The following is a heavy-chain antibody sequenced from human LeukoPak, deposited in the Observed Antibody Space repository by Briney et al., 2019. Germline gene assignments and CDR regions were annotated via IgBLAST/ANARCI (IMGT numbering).Heavy chain of an antibody. CDR1: GFTFDDYA. CDR2: ISWNSGSI. Sequence: GGSLRLSCAASGFTFDDYAMRWVRQAPGKGLEWVSGISWNSGSIGYADSVKGRFTISRDNAKNSLYLQMNSLRAEDTALYYCAKDILDGSSWYRGEGSFDYWGQGTLVTVSS. V-gene: IGHV3-9*01. D-gene: IGHD6-13*01. CDR3: AKDILDGSSWYRGEGSFDY. J-gene: IGHJ4*02.